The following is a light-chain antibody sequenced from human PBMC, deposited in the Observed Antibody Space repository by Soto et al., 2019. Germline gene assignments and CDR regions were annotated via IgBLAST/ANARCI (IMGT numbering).Light chain of an antibody. V-gene: IGKV1-39*01. Sequence: DIQMTQSPSSLSASVGDRVTISCRASQSIRTYVNWYQHKSGKAPKLLIYTASSLQSGVSERFGGSGSGTDFTLTISSLQPEDFATYYCQQSDSIPYSFGQGTKLEIK. CDR1: QSIRTY. J-gene: IGKJ2*01. CDR2: TAS. CDR3: QQSDSIPYS.